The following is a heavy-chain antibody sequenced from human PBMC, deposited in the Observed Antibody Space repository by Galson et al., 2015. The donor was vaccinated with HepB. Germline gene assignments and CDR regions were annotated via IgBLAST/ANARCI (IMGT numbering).Heavy chain of an antibody. V-gene: IGHV3-21*01. J-gene: IGHJ6*02. Sequence: SLRLSCAASGFTFSSYSMNWVRQAPGKGLEWVSSISSSSSYIYYADSVKGRFTISRDNAKNSLYLQMNSLRAEDTAVYYCAIPGFSSGWSYYYYGMDVWGQGTTVTVSS. CDR3: AIPGFSSGWSYYYYGMDV. D-gene: IGHD6-19*01. CDR2: ISSSSSYI. CDR1: GFTFSSYS.